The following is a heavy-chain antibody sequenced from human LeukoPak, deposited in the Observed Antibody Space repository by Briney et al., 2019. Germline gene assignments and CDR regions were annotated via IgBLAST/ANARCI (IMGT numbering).Heavy chain of an antibody. D-gene: IGHD3-10*01. CDR1: GFTFSSYG. CDR2: IWYDGSNK. V-gene: IGHV3-33*01. CDR3: AMGPNYYDPGNAFDI. J-gene: IGHJ3*02. Sequence: PGGSLRLSCAASGFTFSSYGMHWVRQAPGKGLEWVAVIWYDGSNKYYADSVKGRFTISRDNSKNTLYLQMNSLRAEDTAVYYCAMGPNYYDPGNAFDIWGQGTMVTVSS.